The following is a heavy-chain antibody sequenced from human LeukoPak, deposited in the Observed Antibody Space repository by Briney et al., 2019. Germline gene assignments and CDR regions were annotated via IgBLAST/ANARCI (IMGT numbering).Heavy chain of an antibody. J-gene: IGHJ4*02. CDR2: ISSSGSTI. Sequence: GGSLRLSCAASGFTFSSYSMNWVRQAPGKGLEWVSYISSSGSTIYYADSVKGRFTISRDNPKNSLYLQMHSLRAEDTAVYYCAREQGYYDFWADYYGLDYWGQGTLVTVSS. D-gene: IGHD3-3*01. CDR1: GFTFSSYS. CDR3: AREQGYYDFWADYYGLDY. V-gene: IGHV3-48*04.